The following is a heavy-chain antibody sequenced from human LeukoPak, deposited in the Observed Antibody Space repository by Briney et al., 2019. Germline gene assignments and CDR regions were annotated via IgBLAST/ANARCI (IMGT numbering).Heavy chain of an antibody. V-gene: IGHV1-8*01. J-gene: IGHJ5*02. CDR1: GYTFTSYD. Sequence: ASVKASCKASGYTFTSYDINWVRQATGQGLEWMGWMNPNSGNTGYAQKFQGRVTMTRNTSISTAYMELSSLRSEDTAVYYCARLPPGRKGGSRFNCLAPWAREPWSPSPQ. CDR2: MNPNSGNT. D-gene: IGHD3-16*01. CDR3: ARLPPGRKGGSRFNCLAP.